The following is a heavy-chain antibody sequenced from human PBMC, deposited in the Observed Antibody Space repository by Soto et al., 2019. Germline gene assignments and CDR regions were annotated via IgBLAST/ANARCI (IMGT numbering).Heavy chain of an antibody. CDR2: IRSKAYGGTT. Sequence: GSRTLSWTPSRLSSAEYATSLVRQAPGKGLEWVGFIRSKAYGGTTEYAASVKGRFTISRDDSKSIAYLQMNSLKTEDTAAYYCTXLQEKYSGSPNPFDYWGQGTLVTVSS. V-gene: IGHV3-49*04. J-gene: IGHJ4*02. CDR1: RLSSAEYA. D-gene: IGHD1-26*01. CDR3: TXLQEKYSGSPNPFDY.